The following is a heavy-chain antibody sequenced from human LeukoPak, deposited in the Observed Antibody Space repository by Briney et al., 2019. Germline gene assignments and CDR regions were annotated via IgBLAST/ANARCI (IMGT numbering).Heavy chain of an antibody. J-gene: IGHJ4*02. Sequence: GGSLRLSCAALDFTFSSNWLSWVRQSPGKGRDGVANIKQDGNEKYYVDSVKGQFTISRDNAKNSLYLQMNSLRAEDTAVYYCARALITIFGVVIFDYWGQGTLVTVSS. V-gene: IGHV3-7*01. CDR2: IKQDGNEK. CDR3: ARALITIFGVVIFDY. D-gene: IGHD3-3*01. CDR1: DFTFSSNW.